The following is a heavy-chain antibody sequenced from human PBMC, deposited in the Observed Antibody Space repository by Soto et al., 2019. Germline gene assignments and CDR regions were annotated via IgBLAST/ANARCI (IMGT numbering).Heavy chain of an antibody. D-gene: IGHD3-10*01. V-gene: IGHV4-39*01. CDR1: GGSISSSSYY. Sequence: QLQLQESGPGLVKPSETLSLTCTVSGGSISSSSYYWGWIRQPPGKGLEWIGSIYYSGSTYYNPSLRRQVPIPVDTSRNYFSLRLGSGPAADPALYYCPRYGAGVPHGAQEPLAPVSS. CDR3: PRYGAGVPH. J-gene: IGHJ4*02. CDR2: IYYSGST.